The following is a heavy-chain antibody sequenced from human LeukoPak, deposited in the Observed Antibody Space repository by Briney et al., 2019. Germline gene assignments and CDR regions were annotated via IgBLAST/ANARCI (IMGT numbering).Heavy chain of an antibody. D-gene: IGHD1-26*01. V-gene: IGHV3-66*04. CDR1: GFTVSSSY. CDR2: LYNGGST. J-gene: IGHJ4*02. CDR3: ARQDSGSYFAY. Sequence: GGSLRLSCAASGFTVSSSYMSWVRQAPGKGLEWVSVLYNGGSTYYADSVKGRFIISRDNSKNTVYLQMSSLRPEDTAVYYCARQDSGSYFAYWGQGTLVIVPS.